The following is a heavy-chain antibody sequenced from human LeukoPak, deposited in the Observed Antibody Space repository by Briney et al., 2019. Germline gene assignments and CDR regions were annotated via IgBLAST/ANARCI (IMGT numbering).Heavy chain of an antibody. V-gene: IGHV3-15*01. J-gene: IGHJ4*02. CDR3: TTTRQLWFGEFYYFDY. CDR1: GFTFSNAW. D-gene: IGHD3-10*01. CDR2: IKSKTDGGTT. Sequence: GGSLRLSCAASGFTFSNAWMSWVRQAPGKGLEWVGRIKSKTDGGTTDYAAPVKGRFTISRDDSKNSLYLQMNSLKTEDTAVYYCTTTRQLWFGEFYYFDYWGQGTLVTVSS.